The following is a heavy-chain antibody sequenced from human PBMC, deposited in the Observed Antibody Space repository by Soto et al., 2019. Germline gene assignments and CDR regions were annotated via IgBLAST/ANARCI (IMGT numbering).Heavy chain of an antibody. V-gene: IGHV4-30-4*01. D-gene: IGHD2-15*01. CDR3: ASWYCSGGSCWVGAFDI. J-gene: IGHJ3*02. CDR1: GGSISSGDYY. Sequence: QVQLQESGPGLVKPSQTLSLTCTVSGGSISSGDYYWSWIRQPPGKGLEWIGYIYYSGSTYYNPSLKSRVTISVDTSKNQFSLKLSSVTAADTAVYYCASWYCSGGSCWVGAFDIWGQGTMVTVSS. CDR2: IYYSGST.